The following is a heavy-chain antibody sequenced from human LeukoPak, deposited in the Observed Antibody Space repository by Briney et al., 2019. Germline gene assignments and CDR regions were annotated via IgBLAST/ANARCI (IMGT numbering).Heavy chain of an antibody. CDR3: AKEGELMTYNWTDP. D-gene: IGHD3-16*01. CDR2: IWYEGSNK. J-gene: IGHJ5*02. Sequence: GGSLRLSCAASGFTFSSYGMHWVRQAPDKGVEGVADIWYEGSNKYYADSVKGRFTLSRDNSKNTLYLQMNSRRAGDTAVYYCAKEGELMTYNWTDPWGQGTLVTVSS. CDR1: GFTFSSYG. V-gene: IGHV3-33*06.